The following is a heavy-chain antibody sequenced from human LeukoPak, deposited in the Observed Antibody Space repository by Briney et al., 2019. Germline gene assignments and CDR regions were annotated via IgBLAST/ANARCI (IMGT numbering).Heavy chain of an antibody. CDR1: GYTFTSYD. Sequence: GASVKVSCKASGYTFTSYDINWVRQATGQGLEWMGWMNPNSGNTGYAQKFQGRVTITRNTSISTAYMELSRLRSDDTAVYYCARDSSGRQSGDYWGQGTLVTVSS. CDR2: MNPNSGNT. J-gene: IGHJ4*02. CDR3: ARDSSGRQSGDY. V-gene: IGHV1-8*03. D-gene: IGHD2-15*01.